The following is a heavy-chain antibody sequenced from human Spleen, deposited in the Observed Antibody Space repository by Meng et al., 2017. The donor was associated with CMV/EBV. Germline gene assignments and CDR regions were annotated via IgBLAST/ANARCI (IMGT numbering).Heavy chain of an antibody. CDR2: ISAYNGNT. J-gene: IGHJ4*02. Sequence: ASVKVSCKASGYTFTHYDISWVRQAPGQGLEWMGWISAYNGNTNYAQELQGRVTMTTDTSTNTAYMELRGLRSDDTAVYYCATSGGIGSGTYREYFDYWGQGTLVTVSS. CDR3: ATSGGIGSGTYREYFDY. CDR1: GYTFTHYD. V-gene: IGHV1-18*01. D-gene: IGHD1-26*01.